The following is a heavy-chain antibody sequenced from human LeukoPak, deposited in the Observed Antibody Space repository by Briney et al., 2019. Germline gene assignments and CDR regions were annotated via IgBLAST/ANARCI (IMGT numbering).Heavy chain of an antibody. D-gene: IGHD1-26*01. CDR2: VNWHGTA. V-gene: IGHV3-43*01. J-gene: IGHJ1*01. CDR1: GFTFEDYT. CDR3: ARGRYSGSYYGEYFQH. Sequence: GGSLRLSCVASGFTFEDYTMHWVRQAPGKTLEWVSLVNWHGTAYYTDSVKGRFTISRDNAKNSLYLQMDSLRAEDTAVYYCARGRYSGSYYGEYFQHWGQGTLVTVSS.